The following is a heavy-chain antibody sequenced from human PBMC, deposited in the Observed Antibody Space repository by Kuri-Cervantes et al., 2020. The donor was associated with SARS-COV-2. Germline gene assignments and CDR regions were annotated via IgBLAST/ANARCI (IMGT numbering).Heavy chain of an antibody. D-gene: IGHD1-26*01. J-gene: IGHJ6*03. Sequence: GESLKISCAASGFTFSSYAMSWVRQAPGKGLEWVAVISYDGSNKYYADSVKGRFTISRDNSKNTLYLQMNSLRAEDTAVYYCAKSGEDRYYYYYYMDVWGKGTTVTVSS. CDR1: GFTFSSYA. CDR3: AKSGEDRYYYYYYMDV. V-gene: IGHV3-30-3*02. CDR2: ISYDGSNK.